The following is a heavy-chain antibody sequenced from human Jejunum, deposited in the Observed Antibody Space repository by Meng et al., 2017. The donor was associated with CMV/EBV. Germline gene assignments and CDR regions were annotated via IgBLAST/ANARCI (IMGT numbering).Heavy chain of an antibody. D-gene: IGHD1-26*01. V-gene: IGHV4-31*02. CDR3: ARFGIVGSTNHFDY. CDR1: GGSVSSRSYY. CDR2: IYYTGSA. J-gene: IGHJ4*02. Sequence: GGSVSSRSYYCSWIRQHPGKGLEWIGNIYYTGSAYYNPSLKSRVSISVDTSKNQFSLKVTSVTAADTAVYYCARFGIVGSTNHFDYWGQGTLVTVSS.